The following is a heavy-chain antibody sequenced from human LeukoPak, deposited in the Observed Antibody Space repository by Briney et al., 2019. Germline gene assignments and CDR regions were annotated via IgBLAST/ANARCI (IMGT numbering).Heavy chain of an antibody. CDR3: ARVTDYGDYSFDY. V-gene: IGHV3-66*01. CDR1: GFTVSSNY. CDR2: IYSGGST. D-gene: IGHD4-17*01. Sequence: GGSLRLSCAASGFTVSSNYMSWVRQAPGKGLEWVSVIYSGGSTYYGDSVKGRFTISRDNSKNTLYLQMSSLRAEDTAVYYCARVTDYGDYSFDYWGQGTLVTVSS. J-gene: IGHJ4*02.